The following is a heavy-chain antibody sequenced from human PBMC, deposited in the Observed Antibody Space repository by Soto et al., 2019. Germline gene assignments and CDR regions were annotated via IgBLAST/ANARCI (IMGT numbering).Heavy chain of an antibody. CDR2: SSRSGSTI. V-gene: IGHV3-48*03. D-gene: IGHD3-22*01. CDR1: GFSFSAYE. J-gene: IGHJ4*02. Sequence: EVQLVESGGGVVQPGGSLRLSCAASGFSFSAYEMNWVRQAPGKGLEWVSYSSRSGSTIEYADSVKGRFSISRDYAKTSLYLKMNSLRVEDTAVYYCAIGYYSKKFDYWGQGTLVSVSS. CDR3: AIGYYSKKFDY.